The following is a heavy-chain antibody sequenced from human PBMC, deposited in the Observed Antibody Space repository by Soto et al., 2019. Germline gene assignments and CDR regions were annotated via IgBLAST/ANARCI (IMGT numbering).Heavy chain of an antibody. D-gene: IGHD2-2*01. CDR2: IYYSGST. CDR3: ARVISLYQPESPRGAWFDP. Sequence: ASETLSLTCTVSGGSISSGDYYWSWIRQPPGKGLEWIGYIYYSGSTYYNPSLKSRVTISVDTSKNQFSLKLSSVTAADTAVYYCARVISLYQPESPRGAWFDPWGQGTLVTVSS. CDR1: GGSISSGDYY. V-gene: IGHV4-30-4*01. J-gene: IGHJ5*02.